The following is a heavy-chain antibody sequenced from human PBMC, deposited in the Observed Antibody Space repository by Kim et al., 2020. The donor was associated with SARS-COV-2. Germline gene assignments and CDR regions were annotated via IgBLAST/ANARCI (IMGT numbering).Heavy chain of an antibody. J-gene: IGHJ4*02. Sequence: GESLKISCKGSGYSFTSYWIGWVRQMPGKGLEWMGIIYPGDSDTRYSPSFQGQVTISADKYISTAYLQWSSLKASDTAMYYCARPGEGGKQPLSYDDWGQGNLVTVSS. CDR1: GYSFTSYW. V-gene: IGHV5-51*01. D-gene: IGHD2-15*01. CDR3: ARPGEGGKQPLSYDD. CDR2: IYPGDSDT.